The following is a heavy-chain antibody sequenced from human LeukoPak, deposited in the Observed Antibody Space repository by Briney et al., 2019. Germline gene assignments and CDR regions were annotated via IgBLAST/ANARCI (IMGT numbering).Heavy chain of an antibody. CDR2: ISGYNDYT. CDR1: GYTFTSFG. CDR3: ARSGPLKAPGWFDP. J-gene: IGHJ5*02. V-gene: IGHV1-18*01. Sequence: GASVKVSCKASGYTFTSFGISWVRQAPGQGLEWMGWISGYNDYTNYAQRLQGRVTMTTDTSTSTAYMELRSLRSDDTAVYYCARSGPLKAPGWFDPWGQGTLVTVSS.